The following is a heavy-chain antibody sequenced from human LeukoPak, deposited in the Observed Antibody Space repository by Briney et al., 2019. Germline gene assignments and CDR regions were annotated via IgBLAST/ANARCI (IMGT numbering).Heavy chain of an antibody. V-gene: IGHV3-7*01. J-gene: IGHJ5*02. Sequence: GGSLRLSCAGSGFTFSSYWMSWVRQAPGKGLECVANIKEDGSEKYYVDSVKGRFTISRDNAKNSLYLQMNSLRAEDTAVYYCARDPGQGFDPWGQGTLVTVSS. CDR2: IKEDGSEK. CDR3: ARDPGQGFDP. CDR1: GFTFSSYW. D-gene: IGHD3-10*01.